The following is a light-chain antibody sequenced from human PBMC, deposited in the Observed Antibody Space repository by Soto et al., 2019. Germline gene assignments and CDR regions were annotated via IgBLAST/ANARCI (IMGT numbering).Light chain of an antibody. J-gene: IGKJ1*01. Sequence: VVVPQSHGTLSFSPGERAALSCRASQSVSSSYLAWYQQIPGQAPRLLIYGASSRATGIPDRFSGSGSGTDFTLTISRLEPEDFAVYYCQQYGSSPRTFGQGTKVDIK. V-gene: IGKV3-20*01. CDR3: QQYGSSPRT. CDR1: QSVSSSY. CDR2: GAS.